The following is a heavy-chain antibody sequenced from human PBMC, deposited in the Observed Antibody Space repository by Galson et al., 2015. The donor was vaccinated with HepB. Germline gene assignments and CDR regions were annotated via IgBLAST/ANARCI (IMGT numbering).Heavy chain of an antibody. CDR1: GYTFTSYA. Sequence: SVKVSCKASGYTFTSYAMHWVRQAPGQRLEWMGWINAGNGNTKYSQKFQGRVTITRDTSASTAYMELSSLRSEDTAVYYCVGSGSYHYYYGMDVWGQGTTVTVSS. CDR3: VGSGSYHYYYGMDV. V-gene: IGHV1-3*01. D-gene: IGHD3-10*01. J-gene: IGHJ6*02. CDR2: INAGNGNT.